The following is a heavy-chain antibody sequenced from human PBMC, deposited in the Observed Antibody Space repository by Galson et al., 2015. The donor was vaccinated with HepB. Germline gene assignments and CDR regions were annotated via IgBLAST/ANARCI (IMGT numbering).Heavy chain of an antibody. CDR2: INTNTGNP. V-gene: IGHV7-4-1*02. D-gene: IGHD3-3*01. J-gene: IGHJ4*02. CDR3: ARDSALRFLEWLPLDY. Sequence: SVKVSCKASGYTFTSYAMNWVRQAPGQGLEWMGWINTNTGNPTYAQGFTGRFVFSLDTSVSTAYLQISSLKAEDTAVYYCARDSALRFLEWLPLDYWGQGTLVTVSS. CDR1: GYTFTSYA.